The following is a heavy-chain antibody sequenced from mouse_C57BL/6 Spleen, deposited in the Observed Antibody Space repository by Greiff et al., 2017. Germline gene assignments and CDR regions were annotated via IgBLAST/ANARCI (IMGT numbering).Heavy chain of an antibody. Sequence: EVKLMESGGGLVQPGGSLSLSCAASGFTFTDYYMSWVRQPPGKALEWLGFIRNKANGYTTEYSASVKGRFTISRDNSQSILYLQMNALGAADSATYYCARYSTPLDYWGQGTTLTVSS. CDR3: ARYSTPLDY. CDR1: GFTFTDYY. V-gene: IGHV7-3*01. CDR2: IRNKANGYTT. J-gene: IGHJ2*01.